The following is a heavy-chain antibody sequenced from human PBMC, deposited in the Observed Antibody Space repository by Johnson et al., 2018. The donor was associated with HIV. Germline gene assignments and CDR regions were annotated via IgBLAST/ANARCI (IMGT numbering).Heavy chain of an antibody. CDR2: IYSGGST. V-gene: IGHV3-66*01. D-gene: IGHD3-22*01. Sequence: VQLVESGGGLVQPGGSLRLSCAASGFTVSSNYMSWVRQAPGKGLEWVSVIYSGGSTYYADSVKGRFTISRDNSKNTLYLQMNSLRAEDTAVYYCAGRRDSSGYYYVTAFDIWGQGTMVTVSS. CDR1: GFTVSSNY. J-gene: IGHJ3*02. CDR3: AGRRDSSGYYYVTAFDI.